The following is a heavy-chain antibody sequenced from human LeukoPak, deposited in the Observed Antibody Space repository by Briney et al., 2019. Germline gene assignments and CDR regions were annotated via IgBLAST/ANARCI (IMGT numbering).Heavy chain of an antibody. CDR2: ISYDGSNK. Sequence: PGGSLRLSCAASVFTFSSYGMHWVRQAPGKGLEWVAVISYDGSNKYFADSVKGRFTISRDNPKNTLYLQMNSLRAEDTAVYYCAKSTTVTTQQRGYFDYWGQGTLVTVSS. CDR1: VFTFSSYG. CDR3: AKSTTVTTQQRGYFDY. J-gene: IGHJ4*02. D-gene: IGHD4-11*01. V-gene: IGHV3-30*18.